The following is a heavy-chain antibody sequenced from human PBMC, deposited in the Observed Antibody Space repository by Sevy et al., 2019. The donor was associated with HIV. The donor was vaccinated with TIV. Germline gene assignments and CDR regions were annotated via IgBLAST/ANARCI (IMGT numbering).Heavy chain of an antibody. J-gene: IGHJ4*02. Sequence: GGSLRLSCAASGFIVSSNFMSWVRQAPGKGLEWVSVLFSGGSTYYADSVKGRFTISRDNSKNTLYLQMSSLRAEDTAVYYCARAQRDTTIFFFDYWGQGTLVTVSS. V-gene: IGHV3-66*02. CDR2: LFSGGST. CDR3: ARAQRDTTIFFFDY. D-gene: IGHD5-18*01. CDR1: GFIVSSNF.